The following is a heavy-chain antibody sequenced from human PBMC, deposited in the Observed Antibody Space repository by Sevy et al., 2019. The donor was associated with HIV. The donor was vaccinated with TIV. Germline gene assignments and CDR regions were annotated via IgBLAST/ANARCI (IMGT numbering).Heavy chain of an antibody. CDR2: IKSKIDGGTI. J-gene: IGHJ6*02. CDR3: STDPIIVLLVTDGMDV. V-gene: IGHV3-15*01. CDR1: GFAFTRAW. Sequence: GGSLRLSCAASGFAFTRAWMSRVRQAPGKGLEWVGRIKSKIDGGTIDYAAPVKGRFTISRDDSKNTLYLQMNSLKTEDTAVYYCSTDPIIVLLVTDGMDVWGQGTTVTVSS. D-gene: IGHD2-8*02.